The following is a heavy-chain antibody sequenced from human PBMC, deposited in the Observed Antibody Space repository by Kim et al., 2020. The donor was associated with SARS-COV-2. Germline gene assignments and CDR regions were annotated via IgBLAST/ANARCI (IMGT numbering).Heavy chain of an antibody. V-gene: IGHV3-30*18. J-gene: IGHJ6*02. D-gene: IGHD2-15*01. CDR2: ISYDGSNK. CDR3: AKDKAAEYYYYYYGMDV. Sequence: GGSLRLSCAASGFTFSSYGMHWVRQAPGKGLEWVAVISYDGSNKYYADSVKGRFTISRDNSKNTLYLQMNSLRAEDTAVYYCAKDKAAEYYYYYYGMDVWGPGTTVTVSS. CDR1: GFTFSSYG.